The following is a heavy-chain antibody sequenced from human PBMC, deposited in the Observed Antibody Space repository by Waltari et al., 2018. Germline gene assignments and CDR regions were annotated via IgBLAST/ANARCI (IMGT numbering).Heavy chain of an antibody. Sequence: EVQLVESGGVVVQPGGSLRLSCAASGFTFDDYTMHWVRQAPGEGLEWVSLISWDGGSTYYADSVKGRFTISRDNSKNSLYLQMNSLRTEDTALYYCARQDRVYYGSSRFDPWGQGTLVTVSS. CDR3: ARQDRVYYGSSRFDP. CDR2: ISWDGGST. J-gene: IGHJ5*02. V-gene: IGHV3-43*01. CDR1: GFTFDDYT. D-gene: IGHD3-10*01.